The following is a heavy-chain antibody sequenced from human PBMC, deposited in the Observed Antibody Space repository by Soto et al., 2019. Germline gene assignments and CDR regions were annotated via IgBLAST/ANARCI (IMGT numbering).Heavy chain of an antibody. CDR2: INAGNGNT. J-gene: IGHJ3*02. V-gene: IGHV1-3*01. Sequence: QGQFVQSGAELKKPGASVKVSCKASGYTFTNYAMHWVRQAPGQRLEWMGWINAGNGNTKYSQKFQGRVTITRDTSARTAYVELTSLRSDDTAVYYCARAGYCSSTSCSDAFDIWGQGTLVTVSS. D-gene: IGHD2-2*01. CDR3: ARAGYCSSTSCSDAFDI. CDR1: GYTFTNYA.